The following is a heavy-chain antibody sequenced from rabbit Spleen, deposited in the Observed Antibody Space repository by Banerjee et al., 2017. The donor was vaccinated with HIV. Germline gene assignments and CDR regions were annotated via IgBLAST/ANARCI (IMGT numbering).Heavy chain of an antibody. J-gene: IGHJ6*01. CDR1: GVSFSSNYY. D-gene: IGHD1-1*01. CDR3: ARDTSSSFSSYGMDL. CDR2: IYAGSSSNT. V-gene: IGHV1S40*01. Sequence: EESGGGLVKPGASLTLTCTASGVSFSSNYYMCWVRQAPGKGLEWIACIYAGSSSNTYSATWAKGRFTISKTSSTTVTLQMTSLTAADTATYFCARDTSSSFSSYGMDLWGPGTLVTVS.